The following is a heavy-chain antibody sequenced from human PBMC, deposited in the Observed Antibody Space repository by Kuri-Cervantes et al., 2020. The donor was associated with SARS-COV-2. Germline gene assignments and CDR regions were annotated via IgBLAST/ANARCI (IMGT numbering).Heavy chain of an antibody. Sequence: GESLKISCAASGFTFSSYGMHWVRQAPGKGLEWVAVIWYDGSNKYYADSVKGRLTISRDNSKNTLYLQMNSLRAEDTVVYYCARDQSRVRRPNDYFDYWGQGTLVTVSS. V-gene: IGHV3-33*01. D-gene: IGHD1-1*01. CDR2: IWYDGSNK. CDR1: GFTFSSYG. J-gene: IGHJ4*02. CDR3: ARDQSRVRRPNDYFDY.